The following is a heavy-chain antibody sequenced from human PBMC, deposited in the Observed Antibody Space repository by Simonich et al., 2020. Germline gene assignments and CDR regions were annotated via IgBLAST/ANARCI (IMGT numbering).Heavy chain of an antibody. CDR2: ISSSSSYK. CDR3: ARWIAVAGTGAYGMDV. D-gene: IGHD6-19*01. J-gene: IGHJ6*02. V-gene: IGHV3-21*01. CDR1: GFTFSSYS. Sequence: EVQLVESGGGLVKPGGSLRLSCAASGFTFSSYSMNWVRQAPGKGLEWVLSISSSSSYKYYADSGKGRFTIPRDNAKNSLYLQMNSLRAEDTAVYYCARWIAVAGTGAYGMDVWGQGTTVTVSS.